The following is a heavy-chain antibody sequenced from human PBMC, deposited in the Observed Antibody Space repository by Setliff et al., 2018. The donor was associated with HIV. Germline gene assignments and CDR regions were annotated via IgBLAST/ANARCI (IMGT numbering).Heavy chain of an antibody. Sequence: TLSLTCAVYGGSFSGYYWSWIRQPPGKGLEWIGEINHSGSTNYNPSLKSRVTISVDTSKNQFSLKLSSVTAADTAVYYCARDSGQSFPTAFDIWGQGTMVTVSS. J-gene: IGHJ3*02. D-gene: IGHD1-26*01. CDR2: INHSGST. V-gene: IGHV4-34*01. CDR3: ARDSGQSFPTAFDI. CDR1: GGSFSGYY.